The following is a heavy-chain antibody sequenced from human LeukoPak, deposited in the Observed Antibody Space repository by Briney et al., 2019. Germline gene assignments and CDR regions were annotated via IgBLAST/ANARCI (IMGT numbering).Heavy chain of an antibody. D-gene: IGHD3-3*01. CDR1: GGSISNYY. J-gene: IGHJ6*03. CDR2: IYYSGST. CDR3: ARTYFDFSSGDYYYYMDV. Sequence: SETLSLTCTVSGGSISNYYWSWIRQPPGKGLEWIGYIYYSGSTNYNPSLKSRVTISVDTSKNQFSLKVSSVTAADTAVYYCARTYFDFSSGDYYYYMDVWGKGTTVTVSS. V-gene: IGHV4-59*01.